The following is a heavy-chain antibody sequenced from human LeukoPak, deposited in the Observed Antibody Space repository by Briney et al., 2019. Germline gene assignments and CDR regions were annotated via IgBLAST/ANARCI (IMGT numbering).Heavy chain of an antibody. J-gene: IGHJ4*02. CDR3: AKLWRGSHPRYFDH. CDR1: GFTFSSYA. CDR2: ITDSGTTT. D-gene: IGHD1-26*01. Sequence: GGSLRLSCAASGFTFSSYAMSWVRQAPGEGLEWVSTITDSGTTTFYADSVQGRFTISRDNFKDTMYLQMISLRAEDTAVYYCAKLWRGSHPRYFDHWGQGTVVTVSS. V-gene: IGHV3-23*01.